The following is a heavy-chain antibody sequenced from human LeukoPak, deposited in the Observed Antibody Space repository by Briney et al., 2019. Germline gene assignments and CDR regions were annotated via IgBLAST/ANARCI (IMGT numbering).Heavy chain of an antibody. V-gene: IGHV1-69*13. Sequence: ASVKVPCKASGGTFSSYAISWVRQAPGQGLEWMGGIIPIFGTANYAQKFQGRVTITADESTSTAYMELSSLRSEDTAVYYCARGLIAYYYGSGSHHYFDYWGQGTLVTVSS. D-gene: IGHD3-10*01. CDR2: IIPIFGTA. CDR1: GGTFSSYA. CDR3: ARGLIAYYYGSGSHHYFDY. J-gene: IGHJ4*02.